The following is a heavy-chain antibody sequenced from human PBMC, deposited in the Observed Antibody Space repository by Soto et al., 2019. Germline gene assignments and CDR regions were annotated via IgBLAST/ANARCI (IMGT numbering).Heavy chain of an antibody. J-gene: IGHJ6*02. V-gene: IGHV3-30-3*01. CDR2: ISYDGSNK. CDR1: GFTFSSYA. Sequence: GGSLRLSCAASGFTFSSYAMHWVRQAPGKGLEWVAVISYDGSNKYYADSVKGRFTISRDNSKNTLYLQMNSLRAEDTAVYYCARVGCSSTSCKPMDVWGQGTTVTVSS. D-gene: IGHD2-2*01. CDR3: ARVGCSSTSCKPMDV.